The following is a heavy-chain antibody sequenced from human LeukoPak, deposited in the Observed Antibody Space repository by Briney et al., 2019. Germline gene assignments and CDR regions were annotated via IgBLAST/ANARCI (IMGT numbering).Heavy chain of an antibody. Sequence: GGSLRLSCAASGFTFSSYSMNWVRQAPGKGLEWVSSISSSSSYIYYADSVKGRFTISRDNAKNSLYLQMNSLRAEDTALYYCARGNRRSSSWSGGAFDIWGQGTMVTVSS. V-gene: IGHV3-21*01. J-gene: IGHJ3*02. CDR2: ISSSSSYI. D-gene: IGHD6-13*01. CDR1: GFTFSSYS. CDR3: ARGNRRSSSWSGGAFDI.